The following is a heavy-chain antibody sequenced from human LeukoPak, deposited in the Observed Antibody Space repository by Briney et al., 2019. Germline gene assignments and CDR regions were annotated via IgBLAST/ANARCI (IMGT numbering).Heavy chain of an antibody. Sequence: ASVKVSCKASGYTFTSYGISWLRQAPGQGLEWIGWISAYNGNTNYAQKLQGRVTMTTDTSTTTAYMELRSLRSYDTAVYYCARDHYVRSSSRYGMDVWGQGTTVTVSS. CDR2: ISAYNGNT. J-gene: IGHJ6*02. CDR1: GYTFTSYG. D-gene: IGHD6-13*01. V-gene: IGHV1-18*01. CDR3: ARDHYVRSSSRYGMDV.